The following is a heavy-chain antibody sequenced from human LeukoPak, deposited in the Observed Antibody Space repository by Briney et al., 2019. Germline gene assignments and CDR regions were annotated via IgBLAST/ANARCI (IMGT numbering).Heavy chain of an antibody. J-gene: IGHJ4*02. V-gene: IGHV4-34*01. CDR2: INHSGST. Sequence: PSETLSLTCAVYGGSFSGYYWSWIRQPPGKGLEWIGEINHSGSTNYNPSLKSRVTISVDTSKNQFSLKLSSVTAADTAVYYCARAYEESPFDYWGQGTLVTVSS. CDR1: GGSFSGYY. CDR3: ARAYEESPFDY. D-gene: IGHD3-16*01.